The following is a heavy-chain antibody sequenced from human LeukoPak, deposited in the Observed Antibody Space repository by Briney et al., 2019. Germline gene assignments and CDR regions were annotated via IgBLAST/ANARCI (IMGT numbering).Heavy chain of an antibody. V-gene: IGHV3-33*01. J-gene: IGHJ5*02. Sequence: GPSLRLSWAASGFTFSSYGMHWVRQAPGKGLEWGAVIWYDGSIKYYGDSVKGRFTISRDNSKNTLYLQMNSLRAEDTAMYYCARDMSSWAMVRGLSNWFDPWGQGTLVTVSS. CDR1: GFTFSSYG. CDR3: ARDMSSWAMVRGLSNWFDP. CDR2: IWYDGSIK. D-gene: IGHD3-10*01.